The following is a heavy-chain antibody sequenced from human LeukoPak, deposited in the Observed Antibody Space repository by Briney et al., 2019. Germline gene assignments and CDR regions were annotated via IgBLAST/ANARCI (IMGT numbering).Heavy chain of an antibody. Sequence: PGGSLRLSCEVSGFSSSGYAMSWVRQAPGKGLEWVSTISVSGGSIYYADSVKGRFTISRDNSKNTVHLQMNRLRAGDTAVYYCARYYDILTGDYRFDYWGQGTLVTVSS. CDR2: ISVSGGSI. V-gene: IGHV3-23*01. D-gene: IGHD3-9*01. CDR3: ARYYDILTGDYRFDY. CDR1: GFSSSGYA. J-gene: IGHJ4*02.